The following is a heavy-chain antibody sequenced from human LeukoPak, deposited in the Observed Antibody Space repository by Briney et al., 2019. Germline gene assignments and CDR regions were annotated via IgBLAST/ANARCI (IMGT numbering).Heavy chain of an antibody. V-gene: IGHV1-46*01. J-gene: IGHJ4*02. CDR3: ARVLNSSGYSDY. CDR1: GYTFTSYD. Sequence: ASVKVSYKASGYTFTSYDINWVRQAPGQGLEWMGIINPSGGSTTYAQKFQGRVTMTRDTSTSTVYMELSSLKSEDTAVYYCARVLNSSGYSDYWGQGTLVTVSS. D-gene: IGHD3-22*01. CDR2: INPSGGST.